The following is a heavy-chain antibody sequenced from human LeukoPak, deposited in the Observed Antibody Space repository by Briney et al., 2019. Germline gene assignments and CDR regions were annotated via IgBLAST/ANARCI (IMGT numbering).Heavy chain of an antibody. CDR3: ARDFIRGWFRGKTCFDP. CDR1: GGPIRSYY. D-gene: IGHD6-19*01. J-gene: IGHJ5*02. CDR2: IQTSGYT. V-gene: IGHV4-4*07. Sequence: SETLSLTCSVSGGPIRSYYWSWIRQSAGKGLEWIGRIQTSGYTNYNPSLKSRVSMSVDTSKNQVSLNLTSMTAADTAMYYCARDFIRGWFRGKTCFDPWGQGTLVTVSS.